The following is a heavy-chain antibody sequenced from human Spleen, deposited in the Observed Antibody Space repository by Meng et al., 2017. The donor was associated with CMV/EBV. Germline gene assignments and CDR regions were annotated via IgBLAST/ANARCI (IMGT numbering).Heavy chain of an antibody. J-gene: IGHJ4*02. CDR2: IYYSGST. CDR1: CGSISSSSYY. V-gene: IGHV4-30-4*08. D-gene: IGHD3-10*01. CDR3: ARDDYYGSGF. Sequence: QLRESGPGRVKPSETLSLTCPVSCGSISSSSYYWGWIRQPPGKGLEWIGYIYYSGSTYYNPSLKSRVTISVDTSKNQFSLKLSSVTAADTAVYYCARDDYYGSGFWGQGTLVTVSS.